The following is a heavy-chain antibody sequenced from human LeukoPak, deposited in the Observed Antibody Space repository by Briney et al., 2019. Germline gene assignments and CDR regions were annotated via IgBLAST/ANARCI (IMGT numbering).Heavy chain of an antibody. CDR3: AKDCGSGRYRWFDP. J-gene: IGHJ5*02. CDR2: IRYDGSNK. V-gene: IGHV3-30*02. D-gene: IGHD6-19*01. CDR1: GFTFSSYG. Sequence: GGSLRLSCAASGFTFSSYGMHWVRQAPGKGLEWVAFIRYDGSNKYYADSVKGRFTISRDNSKNTLYLQMNSLRAEDTAVYYCAKDCGSGRYRWFDPWGQGTLVTVSS.